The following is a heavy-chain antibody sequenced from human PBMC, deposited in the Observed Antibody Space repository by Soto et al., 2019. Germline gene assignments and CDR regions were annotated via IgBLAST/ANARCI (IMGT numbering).Heavy chain of an antibody. D-gene: IGHD5-18*01. CDR1: GGSFSGYY. CDR3: ARVRGYSYGYKTNWFDP. J-gene: IGHJ5*02. V-gene: IGHV4-34*01. Sequence: ASETLSLTCAVYGGSFSGYYWSWIRQPPGKGLEWIGEINHSGSTNYNPSLKSRVTISVDTSKNQFSLKLSSVTAADTAVYYCARVRGYSYGYKTNWFDPWGQGTLVTVSS. CDR2: INHSGST.